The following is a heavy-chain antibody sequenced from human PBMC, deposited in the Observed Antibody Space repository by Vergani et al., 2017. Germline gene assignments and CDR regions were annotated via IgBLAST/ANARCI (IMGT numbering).Heavy chain of an antibody. V-gene: IGHV4-34*01. Sequence: QVQLQQWGAGLLKPSETLSLTCAVFGGSLSGYYWSWIRQPPGKGLEWIGEINHSGRTKYNPTLKSRVTISVDTSKDQFSLRLNSVTAADTAVYYCARGEVVELDYWGQGMLVTVSS. J-gene: IGHJ4*02. D-gene: IGHD2-15*01. CDR2: INHSGRT. CDR1: GGSLSGYY. CDR3: ARGEVVELDY.